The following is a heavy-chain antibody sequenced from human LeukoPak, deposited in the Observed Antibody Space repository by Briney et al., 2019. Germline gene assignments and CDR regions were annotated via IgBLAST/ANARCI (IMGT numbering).Heavy chain of an antibody. Sequence: GRSLRLSCAASGFTFSSYAMHWVRQAPGKGLEWVAVISYDGSNKYYADSVKGRFTISGDNSKNTLYLQMNSLRAEDTAVYYCASWPGSGYYFDYWGQGTLVTVSS. D-gene: IGHD3-22*01. CDR1: GFTFSSYA. V-gene: IGHV3-30*04. CDR2: ISYDGSNK. J-gene: IGHJ4*02. CDR3: ASWPGSGYYFDY.